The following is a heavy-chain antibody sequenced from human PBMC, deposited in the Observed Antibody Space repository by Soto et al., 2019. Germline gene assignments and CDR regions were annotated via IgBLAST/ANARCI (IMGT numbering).Heavy chain of an antibody. CDR3: ARGWEPPLGKDAFDI. J-gene: IGHJ3*02. D-gene: IGHD1-26*01. Sequence: ASVKVSCKASGYTFTSYGISWVRQAPGQGLEWMGWISAYNGNTNYAQRLQGGVTMTTDTSTSTAYMELRSLRSDDTAVYYCARGWEPPLGKDAFDIWGQGTMVTVSS. CDR2: ISAYNGNT. V-gene: IGHV1-18*01. CDR1: GYTFTSYG.